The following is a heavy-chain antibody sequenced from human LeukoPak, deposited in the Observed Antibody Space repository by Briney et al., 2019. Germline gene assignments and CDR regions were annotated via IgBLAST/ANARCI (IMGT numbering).Heavy chain of an antibody. CDR2: ISSSGSTI. CDR1: GFTFNSYE. J-gene: IGHJ4*02. Sequence: GGSLRLSCAASGFTFNSYEMNWVRQAPGKGLEWVSYISSSGSTIYYADSVKGRFTISRDNAKNSLYLQMNSLRAEDTAVYYCARAFFYGSGSYSVSYFDYWGQGTLVTVSS. CDR3: ARAFFYGSGSYSVSYFDY. V-gene: IGHV3-48*03. D-gene: IGHD3-10*01.